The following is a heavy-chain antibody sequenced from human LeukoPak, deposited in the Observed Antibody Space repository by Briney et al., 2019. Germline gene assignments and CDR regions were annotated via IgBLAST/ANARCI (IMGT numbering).Heavy chain of an antibody. J-gene: IGHJ6*04. D-gene: IGHD3-3*01. CDR2: VYYSGNT. CDR1: GGFINSGYYY. V-gene: IGHV4-39*02. Sequence: SETLSLTCTVSGGFINSGYYYWAWIRQPPGKGLEWIGSVYYSGNTYYNPSLESRVTITVDTSNKQFYLRLSSVTAADTAVYYCARDRGDSWYYDFWSGYPDVWGKGTTVTVSS. CDR3: ARDRGDSWYYDFWSGYPDV.